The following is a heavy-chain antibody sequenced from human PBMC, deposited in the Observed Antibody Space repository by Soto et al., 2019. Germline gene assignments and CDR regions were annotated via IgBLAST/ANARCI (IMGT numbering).Heavy chain of an antibody. Sequence: EVQLVESGGGLVQPGGSLRLSCAASGFTFSSYWMHWVRQAPGKGLVWVPRINSDGRRTSYADSVKGRFNISRDNAKNTLYLQMNSLRAEDTAVYYCARVPAPHWYFDLWGRGTLVTVSS. V-gene: IGHV3-74*01. CDR2: INSDGRRT. CDR3: ARVPAPHWYFDL. J-gene: IGHJ2*01. CDR1: GFTFSSYW.